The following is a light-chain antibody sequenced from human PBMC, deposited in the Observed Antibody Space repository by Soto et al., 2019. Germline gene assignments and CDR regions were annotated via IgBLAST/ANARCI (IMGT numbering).Light chain of an antibody. V-gene: IGKV3-20*01. CDR2: GAS. Sequence: EIELTQSPGTLSFSPGERATLSCRASQSVSRSYFAWYQQKPGQAPSLLIYGASSRPTGIPDRFSGSGSGTDFILTISRLQPEDFAVYYCQQYGSSPLTFGQGTKVGI. CDR3: QQYGSSPLT. J-gene: IGKJ1*01. CDR1: QSVSRSY.